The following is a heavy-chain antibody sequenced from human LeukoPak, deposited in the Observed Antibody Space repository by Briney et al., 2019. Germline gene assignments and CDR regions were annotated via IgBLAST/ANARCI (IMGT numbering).Heavy chain of an antibody. J-gene: IGHJ4*02. D-gene: IGHD3-9*01. Sequence: PAGSLRLSCAASGFTVGGDAMTWVCQPPRNGMALESSLPYNGAATYYLDSVKARFTVSRDNSRSTLYLQMDSLTAEVTALYYCAKDGLYFDGSTHIYYFDSWGQGTLVAVSS. CDR2: LPYNGAAT. V-gene: IGHV3-23*01. CDR3: AKDGLYFDGSTHIYYFDS. CDR1: GFTVGGDA.